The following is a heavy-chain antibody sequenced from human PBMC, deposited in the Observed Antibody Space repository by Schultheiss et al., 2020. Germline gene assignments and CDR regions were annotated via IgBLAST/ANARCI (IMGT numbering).Heavy chain of an antibody. Sequence: GSLRLSCAASGFSFSDHYMSWIRQAPGKGLEWVAVISYDGSNKYYADSVKGRFTISRDNSKNTLYLQMNSLRAEDTAVYYCAKHWGHYSDSGSSWFDYWGQGTLVTGSS. D-gene: IGHD3-10*01. V-gene: IGHV3-30*18. CDR1: GFSFSDHY. J-gene: IGHJ4*02. CDR3: AKHWGHYSDSGSSWFDY. CDR2: ISYDGSNK.